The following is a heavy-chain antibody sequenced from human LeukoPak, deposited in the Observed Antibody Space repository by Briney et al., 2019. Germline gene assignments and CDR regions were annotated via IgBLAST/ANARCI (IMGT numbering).Heavy chain of an antibody. CDR2: IYYSGST. CDR1: GGSINSYY. D-gene: IGHD2-15*01. Sequence: SETLSLTCTVSGGSINSYYWSWIRQPPGKGLEWIGYIYYSGSTNYNPSLKSRVTISVDTSNNKFSLKLTSLTAADTAVYYCVRHLSAGRPTFDIWGQGTMVTVSS. CDR3: VRHLSAGRPTFDI. J-gene: IGHJ3*02. V-gene: IGHV4-59*08.